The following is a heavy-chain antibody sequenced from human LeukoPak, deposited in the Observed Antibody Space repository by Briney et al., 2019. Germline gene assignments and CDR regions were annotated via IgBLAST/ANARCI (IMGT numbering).Heavy chain of an antibody. J-gene: IGHJ3*02. CDR3: AGAWEPRAFDI. V-gene: IGHV3-48*04. CDR2: ISSSSSTI. CDR1: GFTFSSYS. Sequence: PGGSLRLSCAASGFTFSSYSMNWVRQAPGKGLEWVSYISSSSSTIYYADSVKGRFTISRDNAKNSLYLQMNSLRAEDTAVYYCAGAWEPRAFDIWGQGTMVTVSS. D-gene: IGHD1-26*01.